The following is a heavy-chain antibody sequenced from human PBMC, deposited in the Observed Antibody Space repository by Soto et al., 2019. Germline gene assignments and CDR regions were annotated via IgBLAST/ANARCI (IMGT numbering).Heavy chain of an antibody. D-gene: IGHD3-3*01. J-gene: IGHJ3*02. CDR3: ARHSNVLRLLEWSPSDAFDI. CDR2: IYYSGST. V-gene: IGHV4-59*08. Sequence: SETLSLTCTVSGGSISSYYWSWIRQPPGKGLEWIGYIYYSGSTNYNPSLKSRVTISVDTSKNQFSLKLSSVTAADTAVYYCARHSNVLRLLEWSPSDAFDIWGQGTMVTVSS. CDR1: GGSISSYY.